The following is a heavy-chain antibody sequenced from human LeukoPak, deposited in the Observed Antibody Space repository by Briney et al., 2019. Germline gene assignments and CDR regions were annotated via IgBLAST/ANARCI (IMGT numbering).Heavy chain of an antibody. CDR3: ARHPAIAAAGSFDY. V-gene: IGHV4-59*08. D-gene: IGHD6-13*01. J-gene: IGHJ4*02. CDR2: IYYSGST. CDR1: GGSISSYY. Sequence: SETLSLTCTVSGGSISSYYWGWIRQPPGKGLEWIGYIYYSGSTNYNPSLKSRVTISVDTSKNQFSLKLSPVTAADTAVYYCARHPAIAAAGSFDYWGQGTLVTVSS.